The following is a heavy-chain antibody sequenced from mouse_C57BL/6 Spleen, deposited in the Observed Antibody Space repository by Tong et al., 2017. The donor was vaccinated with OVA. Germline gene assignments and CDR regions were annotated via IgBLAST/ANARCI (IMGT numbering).Heavy chain of an antibody. V-gene: IGHV5-6*01. CDR3: ARHRYGNYWCFDV. J-gene: IGHJ1*01. CDR2: ISSGGSYT. Sequence: EVQLQESGGDLVKPGGSLKLSCAASGFTFSSYGMSWVRQTPDKRLEWVATISSGGSYTYYPDSVKGRFTISRDNAKTTLYLQMSSLKSEDTAMYYCARHRYGNYWCFDVWGAGTTVTVSS. CDR1: GFTFSSYG. D-gene: IGHD2-1*01.